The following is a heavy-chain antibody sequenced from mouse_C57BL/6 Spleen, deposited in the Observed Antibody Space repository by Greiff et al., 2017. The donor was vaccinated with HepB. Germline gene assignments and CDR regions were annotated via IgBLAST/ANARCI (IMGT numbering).Heavy chain of an antibody. CDR2: INPSSGYT. Sequence: QVQLQQSGAELARPGASVKMSCKASGYTFTSYTMHWVKQRPGQGLEWIRYINPSSGYTKYNQKFKDKATLTADKSSSTAYMQLSSLTSEDSAVYYCARDGTTGFAYWGQGTLVTVSA. D-gene: IGHD1-1*01. CDR3: ARDGTTGFAY. V-gene: IGHV1-4*01. CDR1: GYTFTSYT. J-gene: IGHJ3*01.